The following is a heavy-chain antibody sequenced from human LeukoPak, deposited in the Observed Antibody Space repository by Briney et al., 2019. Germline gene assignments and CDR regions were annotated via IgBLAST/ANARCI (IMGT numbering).Heavy chain of an antibody. CDR1: GGSISSSNW. CDR3: ARDPFDCSGGSCHHRFDP. Sequence: SETLSLTCAVSGGSISSSNWWSWVRQPPGKGLEWIGEIYHSGSTNYNPSLKSRVAISVDKSKNQFSLKLSSVTAADTAVYYCARDPFDCSGGSCHHRFDPWGQGTLVTVSS. CDR2: IYHSGST. V-gene: IGHV4-4*02. J-gene: IGHJ5*02. D-gene: IGHD2-15*01.